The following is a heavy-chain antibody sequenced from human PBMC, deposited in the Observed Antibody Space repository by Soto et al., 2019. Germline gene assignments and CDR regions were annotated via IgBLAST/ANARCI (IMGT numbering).Heavy chain of an antibody. J-gene: IGHJ1*01. CDR1: GGSISCGGYY. CDR3: ARGGTRAYFHH. V-gene: IGHV4-31*03. D-gene: IGHD1-1*01. CDR2: IYDSGST. Sequence: QVQLQESGPGLVKPSQTLSLTCTVSGGSISCGGYYWSWIRQHPGKGLEWIGSIYDSGSTYYNPSLKSRVTISVDASKNQLSLKLASVTAADTAMYYCARGGTRAYFHHWGQGTLVTVSS.